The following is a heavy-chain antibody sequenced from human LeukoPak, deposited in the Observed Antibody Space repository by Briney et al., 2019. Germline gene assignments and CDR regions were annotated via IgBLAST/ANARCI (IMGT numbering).Heavy chain of an antibody. CDR1: GFTVSSNY. CDR2: IYSGGST. Sequence: GGSLRLSCAASGFTVSSNYMSWVRQAPGKGLEWVSVIYSGGSTYYADSVKGRFTISRGNSKNTLYLQMNSLRAEDTAVYYCAITMVRGPLDYWGQGTLVTVSS. D-gene: IGHD3-10*01. J-gene: IGHJ4*02. V-gene: IGHV3-66*02. CDR3: AITMVRGPLDY.